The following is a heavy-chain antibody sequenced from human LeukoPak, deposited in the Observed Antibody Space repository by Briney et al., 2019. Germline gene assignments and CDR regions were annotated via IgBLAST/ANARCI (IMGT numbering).Heavy chain of an antibody. J-gene: IGHJ4*02. CDR2: ISSGSNTI. Sequence: PGGSLRLSCAASGFTFSSYSMNWVRQAPGKGLEWVSYISSGSNTIYYADSVKGRFTISRDNAKNSLYLQMNSLRDEDTAVYYCARDRVVGPTRTCDDWGQGTLVTVSS. V-gene: IGHV3-48*02. CDR3: ARDRVVGPTRTCDD. D-gene: IGHD1-26*01. CDR1: GFTFSSYS.